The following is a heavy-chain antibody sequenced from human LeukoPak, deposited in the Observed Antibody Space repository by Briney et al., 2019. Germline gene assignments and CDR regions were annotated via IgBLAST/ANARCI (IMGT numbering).Heavy chain of an antibody. V-gene: IGHV3-23*01. J-gene: IGHJ4*02. Sequence: PGGSLRLSCAASGFTFSSYAMSWVRQAPGKGLEWVSTISGSGGTTNYEDSVKGRFTISRDNSKNTLYLQMNSLRVEDTAVYYCAKDRFELLFPYGVYWGQGTLVTVSS. D-gene: IGHD2-21*02. CDR2: ISGSGGTT. CDR3: AKDRFELLFPYGVY. CDR1: GFTFSSYA.